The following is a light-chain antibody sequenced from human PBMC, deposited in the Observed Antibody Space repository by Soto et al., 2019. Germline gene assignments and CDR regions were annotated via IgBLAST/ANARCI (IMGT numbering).Light chain of an antibody. V-gene: IGKV1-9*01. J-gene: IGKJ4*01. CDR3: QQLDSYPLT. Sequence: DITLTQSPSFLSASVGDRVTITCWASQDNSNFLAWFQQKPGRATQLLIYAVFTLQSGVPSRFSGSGSGAEFTLTISSLQPEDFATYYCQQLDSYPLTFGGGTKVEIK. CDR1: QDNSNF. CDR2: AVF.